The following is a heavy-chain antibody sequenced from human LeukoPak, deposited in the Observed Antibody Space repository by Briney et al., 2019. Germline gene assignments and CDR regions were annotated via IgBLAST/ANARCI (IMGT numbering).Heavy chain of an antibody. CDR1: GYTFTSYD. CDR3: ARDPNYYDSSGYYFDY. V-gene: IGHV1-8*01. J-gene: IGHJ4*02. Sequence: GASVKVSCKASGYTFTSYDIDWVRQATGQGLEWMGWMNPNSGNTGYAQKFQGRVTMTRNTSISTAYMELSSLRSEDTAAYYCARDPNYYDSSGYYFDYWGQGTLVTVSS. CDR2: MNPNSGNT. D-gene: IGHD3-22*01.